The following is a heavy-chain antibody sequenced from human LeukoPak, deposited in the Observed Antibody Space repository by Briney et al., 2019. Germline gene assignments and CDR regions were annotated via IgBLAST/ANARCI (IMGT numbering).Heavy chain of an antibody. V-gene: IGHV3-7*01. CDR2: IKQDGSEE. D-gene: IGHD1-26*01. Sequence: GRSLRLSCAASGFTFSSYAMHWVRRAPGKGLEWVANIKQDGSEEYYVGSVKGRFTISRDNAKNSLFVQMNSLRAEDTAVYYCVRDRGRASVDYWGQGTLVTVSS. J-gene: IGHJ4*02. CDR3: VRDRGRASVDY. CDR1: GFTFSSYA.